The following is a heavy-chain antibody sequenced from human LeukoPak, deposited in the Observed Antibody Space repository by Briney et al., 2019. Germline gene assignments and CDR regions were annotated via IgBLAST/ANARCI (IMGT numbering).Heavy chain of an antibody. V-gene: IGHV3-7*01. CDR2: IKEDGSEK. D-gene: IGHD2-15*01. Sequence: GGSLRLSCAASGFIFSSYWMSWVRQAPGKGLEWVANIKEDGSEKDYVDSVKGRFTISGDNAKNSLYLQMNSLGAEDTAVYYCARDVIARNYYYYMDVWGKGTTVTVSS. CDR1: GFIFSSYW. J-gene: IGHJ6*03. CDR3: ARDVIARNYYYYMDV.